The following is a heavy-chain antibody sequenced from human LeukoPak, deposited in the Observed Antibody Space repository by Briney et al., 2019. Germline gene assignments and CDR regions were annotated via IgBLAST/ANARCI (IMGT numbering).Heavy chain of an antibody. CDR3: ARDKSLRGNWFGNDY. CDR1: GGSISNYL. D-gene: IGHD3-10*01. V-gene: IGHV4-59*01. J-gene: IGHJ4*02. Sequence: PSETLSLTCTVSGGSISNYLWSWIRQSPGQGPEWIGYISSSGTNYNPSLGSRVTISVDTSENQFSLKLSSVTAADTAVYYCARDKSLRGNWFGNDYWGQGTLVTVSS. CDR2: ISSSGT.